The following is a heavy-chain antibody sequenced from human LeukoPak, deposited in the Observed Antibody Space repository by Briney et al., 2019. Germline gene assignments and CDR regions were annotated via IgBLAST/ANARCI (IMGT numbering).Heavy chain of an antibody. CDR2: IRSKAYGGTT. J-gene: IGHJ4*02. CDR1: GFTFGDYA. D-gene: IGHD2-2*01. V-gene: IGHV3-49*04. Sequence: GGSLRLSCTASGFTFGDYAMSWVRQAPGKGLEWVGFIRSKAYGGTTEYAASVKGRFTISRDDSKSIAYLQMNSLKTEGTAVYYCTREDCSSTSCYSDYWGQGTLVTVSS. CDR3: TREDCSSTSCYSDY.